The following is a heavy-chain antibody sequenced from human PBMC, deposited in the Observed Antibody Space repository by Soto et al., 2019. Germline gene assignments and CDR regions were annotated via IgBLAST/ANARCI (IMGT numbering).Heavy chain of an antibody. V-gene: IGHV3-23*01. J-gene: IGHJ4*02. CDR2: ISGSGGST. D-gene: IGHD5-18*01. CDR3: AKGIYSYGYNSFDY. CDR1: GCTFSGDA. Sequence: GGSLRLSCAASGCTFSGDAMSWVRQAPGKGLEWVSTISGSGGSTYYADSVKGRFTISRDNSKNTLYLQMNSLRAEDTAVYYCAKGIYSYGYNSFDYWSQGTLVTVSS.